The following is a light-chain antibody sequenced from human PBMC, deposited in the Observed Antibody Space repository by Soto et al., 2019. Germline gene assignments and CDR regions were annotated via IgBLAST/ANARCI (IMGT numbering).Light chain of an antibody. Sequence: IQLTQSPSFRSASVGARVTITFRASQGISSYLAWYQQKPGKAPNLLIHTASTLQSGVPSRFSGSGSGTEFTLTISSLQPEDFATYYCQQRNSYPITFGQGTRLEIK. V-gene: IGKV1-9*01. J-gene: IGKJ5*01. CDR1: QGISSY. CDR2: TAS. CDR3: QQRNSYPIT.